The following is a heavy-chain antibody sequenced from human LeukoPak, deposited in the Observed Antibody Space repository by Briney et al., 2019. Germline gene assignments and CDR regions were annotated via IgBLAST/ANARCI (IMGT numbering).Heavy chain of an antibody. CDR2: ISGSGGST. V-gene: IGHV3-23*01. Sequence: GGSLRLSCAASGFTFSSYAMSWVRQAPGKGLEWVSAISGSGGSTYYADSVKGWFTISRDNSKNTLYLQMNSLRAEDTAVYYCAKDLIVGATRGEFDYWGQGTLVTVSS. CDR1: GFTFSSYA. D-gene: IGHD1-26*01. CDR3: AKDLIVGATRGEFDY. J-gene: IGHJ4*02.